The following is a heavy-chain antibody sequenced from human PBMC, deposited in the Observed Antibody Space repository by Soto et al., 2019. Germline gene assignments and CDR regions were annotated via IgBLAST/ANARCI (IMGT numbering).Heavy chain of an antibody. CDR3: AKDHAWNYGDHYYYYNMDL. D-gene: IGHD4-17*01. CDR1: GFTFSSYS. Sequence: EVQLVESGGGLVQPGGSLRLSCAASGFTFSSYSMNWVRQAPGKGLAWVSYISSSSSTIYYADSVKGRFTISRDNDKNSLYLQMNSLRAEDTAVYYCAKDHAWNYGDHYYYYNMDLWGKGTTVTVYS. J-gene: IGHJ6*03. V-gene: IGHV3-48*01. CDR2: ISSSSSTI.